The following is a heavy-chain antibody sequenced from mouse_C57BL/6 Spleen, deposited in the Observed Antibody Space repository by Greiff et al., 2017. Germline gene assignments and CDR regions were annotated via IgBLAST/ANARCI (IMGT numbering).Heavy chain of an antibody. V-gene: IGHV1-55*01. Sequence: QVQLQQPGAELVKPGASVKMSCKASGYTFTSYWITWVKQRPGQGLEWIGDIYPGSGSTNYNEKFKSKAKLTVETSSSTAYMQLSSLTSEDSAVYYCARENYGNYVGIFAYWGQGTLVTVSA. CDR1: GYTFTSYW. J-gene: IGHJ3*01. D-gene: IGHD2-1*01. CDR3: ARENYGNYVGIFAY. CDR2: IYPGSGST.